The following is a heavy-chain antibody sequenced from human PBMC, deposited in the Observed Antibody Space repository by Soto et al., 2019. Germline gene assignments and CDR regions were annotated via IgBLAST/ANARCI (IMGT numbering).Heavy chain of an antibody. J-gene: IGHJ6*02. Sequence: PGGSLRLSCAASEFTFNNYSMNWVRQAPGKGLEWVSSISSSSSYKYYADSLKGRFTISRDNAKNSLYLQMNSLRAEDTAVYYCARVRWARNYDYYAMDVWGQGTTVTVSS. CDR1: EFTFNNYS. D-gene: IGHD6-13*01. V-gene: IGHV3-21*01. CDR3: ARVRWARNYDYYAMDV. CDR2: ISSSSSYK.